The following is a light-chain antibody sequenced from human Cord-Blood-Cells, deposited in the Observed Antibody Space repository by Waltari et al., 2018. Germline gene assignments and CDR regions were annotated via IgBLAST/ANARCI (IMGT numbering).Light chain of an antibody. CDR2: DVS. CDR3: CSYAGSYTFV. CDR1: SSDVGGYNY. Sequence: QSALTQTRSVSGSPGQSVTLPCTGTSSDVGGYNYVSWYQQHPGKAPKLMIYDVSKRPSVVPDRFSGYKSGNTASLTISGLQAEDEADYYCCSYAGSYTFVFGTRTKVTVL. V-gene: IGLV2-11*01. J-gene: IGLJ1*01.